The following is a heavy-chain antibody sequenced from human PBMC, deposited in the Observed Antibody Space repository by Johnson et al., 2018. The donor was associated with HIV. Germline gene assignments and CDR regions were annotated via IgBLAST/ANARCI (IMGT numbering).Heavy chain of an antibody. CDR2: ISGSGGST. Sequence: EVQVVESGGGLVQSGGSLRLSCGVSGFAVSSNYMSWVRQAPGKGLEWVSSISGSGGSTYYADSVKGQVTLSRDNSHNTLYLQMSSLRAEDTAIYYCAKGRYSSSWYLAGAFDIWGQGTMVTVSS. J-gene: IGHJ3*02. D-gene: IGHD6-13*01. CDR3: AKGRYSSSWYLAGAFDI. V-gene: IGHV3-23*04. CDR1: GFAVSSNY.